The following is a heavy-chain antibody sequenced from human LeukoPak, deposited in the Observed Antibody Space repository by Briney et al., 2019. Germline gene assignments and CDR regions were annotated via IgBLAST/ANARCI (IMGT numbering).Heavy chain of an antibody. J-gene: IGHJ4*02. Sequence: PGGSLRLSCTASGFTFGDYSMSWVRRTPGKGLEWEGFIRSKTYAGTTEYAASVKGRFTISRDDSKSIAYLQMNSLTTEDTGVYYRLRGCGGNCFYFNFWGQGTLVTVSS. D-gene: IGHD2-21*02. CDR1: GFTFGDYS. V-gene: IGHV3-49*04. CDR3: LRGCGGNCFYFNF. CDR2: IRSKTYAGTT.